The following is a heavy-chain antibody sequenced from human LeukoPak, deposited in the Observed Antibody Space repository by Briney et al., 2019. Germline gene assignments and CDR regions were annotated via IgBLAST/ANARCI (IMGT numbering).Heavy chain of an antibody. CDR2: INPNSGGT. D-gene: IGHD3-22*01. CDR3: ARFYDSTMWAFDI. V-gene: IGHV1-2*02. Sequence: GASVKVSCKASGYTFTGYYMHWVRQAPGQGLEWMGWINPNSGGTDSAQNFQGRVTITRDTSLSTAYMELSRLRSDDTAVYYCARFYDSTMWAFDIWGQGTMVTVSS. CDR1: GYTFTGYY. J-gene: IGHJ3*02.